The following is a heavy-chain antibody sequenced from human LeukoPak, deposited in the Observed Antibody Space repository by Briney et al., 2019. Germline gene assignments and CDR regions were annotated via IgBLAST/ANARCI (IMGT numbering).Heavy chain of an antibody. J-gene: IGHJ4*02. V-gene: IGHV3-21*01. CDR3: ARVLHKRNYDSSDYYGY. D-gene: IGHD3-22*01. CDR2: ISSSSSYI. Sequence: GGSLRLSCAASGFTFSSYSMNWVRQAPGKGLEWVSSISSSSSYIYYADSVKGRFTISRDNAKNSLYLQMNSLRAEDTAVYYCARVLHKRNYDSSDYYGYWGQGTLVTVSS. CDR1: GFTFSSYS.